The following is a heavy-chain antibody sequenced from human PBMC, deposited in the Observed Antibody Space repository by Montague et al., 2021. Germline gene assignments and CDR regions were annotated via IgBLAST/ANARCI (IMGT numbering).Heavy chain of an antibody. CDR2: LYHTGSA. CDR3: ARGIPAHYCDSSGDAFDI. CDR1: GDTNSSGGYS. J-gene: IGHJ3*02. Sequence: TLSLTCVVSGDTNSSGGYSRNWIPQPPGKGPAWIGYLYHTGSASHNPFLKSPVIISEDRAQNHFSLKLSSVAAADTAVYYCARGIPAHYCDSSGDAFDIWGQGTMVTVAS. V-gene: IGHV4-30-2*01. D-gene: IGHD3-22*01.